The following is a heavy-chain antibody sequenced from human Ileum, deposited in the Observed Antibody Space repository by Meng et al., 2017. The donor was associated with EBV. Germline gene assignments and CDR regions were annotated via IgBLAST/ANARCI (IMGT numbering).Heavy chain of an antibody. J-gene: IGHJ5*02. CDR1: GYTFINHD. Sequence: LVQSGAEVNKPGASVKVSCKASGYTFINHDIDWFRQSPGQGLEWVGWMNSNSGNTGYGQKFQDRVTMTRNTSISTAYMELSSLTSEDTALYYCARGSGAGGRDWFDPWGQGTLVTVSS. CDR2: MNSNSGNT. CDR3: ARGSGAGGRDWFDP. V-gene: IGHV1-8*02. D-gene: IGHD3-16*01.